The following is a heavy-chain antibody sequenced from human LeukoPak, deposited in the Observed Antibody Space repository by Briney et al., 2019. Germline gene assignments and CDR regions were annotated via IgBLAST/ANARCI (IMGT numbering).Heavy chain of an antibody. CDR3: ARDFRFRTPGQGQIVGY. D-gene: IGHD3-3*01. CDR2: ISAYNGNT. J-gene: IGHJ4*02. CDR1: GYTFTSYG. Sequence: GASVKVSCKASGYTFTSYGISWVRQAPGQGLEWMGWISAYNGNTNYAQKLQGRVTMTTDTSTSTAYMELRSLRSDDTAVYYCARDFRFRTPGQGQIVGYWGQGTLVTVSS. V-gene: IGHV1-18*01.